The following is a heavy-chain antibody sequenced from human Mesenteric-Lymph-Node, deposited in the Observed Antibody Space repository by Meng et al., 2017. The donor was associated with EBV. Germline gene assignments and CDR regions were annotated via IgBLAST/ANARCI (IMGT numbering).Heavy chain of an antibody. CDR1: GDAVSIPTYH. D-gene: IGHD2-2*01. J-gene: IGHJ5*02. CDR3: ARIVVPLADDWFDP. Sequence: QVQLQESGPGLVKPSGXLSRSCTVSGDAVSIPTYHWSWIRQPPGKGLEWIGCVFDSGSSDYNASLESRATISIDTSKNQFSLKLRSVTAADTAVYYCARIVVPLADDWFDPWGQGILVTVSS. CDR2: VFDSGSS. V-gene: IGHV4-61*01.